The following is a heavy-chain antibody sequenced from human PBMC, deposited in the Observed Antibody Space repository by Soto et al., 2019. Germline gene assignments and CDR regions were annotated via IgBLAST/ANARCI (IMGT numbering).Heavy chain of an antibody. CDR3: ARAAGGAAGGWDYYYGMDV. J-gene: IGHJ6*02. Sequence: SVKVSCKASGGTFSSYAISWVRQAPGQGLEWMGGIIPIFGTANYAQKFQGRVTITADESTSTAYMELSSLRSEDTAVYYCARAAGGAAGGWDYYYGMDVWGQGTTVTVSS. CDR2: IIPIFGTA. D-gene: IGHD2-15*01. V-gene: IGHV1-69*13. CDR1: GGTFSSYA.